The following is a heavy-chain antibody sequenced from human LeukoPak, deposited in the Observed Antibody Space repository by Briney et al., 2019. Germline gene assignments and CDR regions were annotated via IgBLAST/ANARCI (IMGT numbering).Heavy chain of an antibody. CDR3: AKEGSSWRYFDY. J-gene: IGHJ4*02. D-gene: IGHD6-13*01. CDR1: GFTFDDYA. Sequence: GRSLRLSCAASGFTFDDYAMLWVRQAPGKGLAWVSGISWNSGSIGYADSVKGRFTISRDNAKNSLYLQMNSLRAEDTALYYCAKEGSSWRYFDYWGQGTLVTVSS. CDR2: ISWNSGSI. V-gene: IGHV3-9*01.